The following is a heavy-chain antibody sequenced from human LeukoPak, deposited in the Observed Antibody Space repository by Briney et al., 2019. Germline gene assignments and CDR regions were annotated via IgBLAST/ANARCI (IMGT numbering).Heavy chain of an antibody. CDR3: AKDRSMYSGNNLSFVFDY. D-gene: IGHD1-26*01. J-gene: IGHJ4*02. CDR2: IRYDGTNK. Sequence: GGSLRLSCAASGFIFNNYGIHWVRQAPGKGLEWVSFIRYDGTNKYYADSVKGRFTISGDNSKNALHLQMNSLRIEDTAVYYCAKDRSMYSGNNLSFVFDYWGQGTLVTVSS. CDR1: GFIFNNYG. V-gene: IGHV3-30*02.